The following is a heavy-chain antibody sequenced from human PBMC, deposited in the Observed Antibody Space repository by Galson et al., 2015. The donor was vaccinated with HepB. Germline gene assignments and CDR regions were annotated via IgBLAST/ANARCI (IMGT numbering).Heavy chain of an antibody. V-gene: IGHV1-3*01. Sequence: SVKVSCKASGYTFTSYAMHWVRQAPGQRLEWMGWINAGNGNTKYSQKFQGRVTITRDTSASTAYMELSSLRSEDTAVYYCARSFSELIVVVTALDWYFDLWGRGTLVTVSS. CDR2: INAGNGNT. D-gene: IGHD2-21*02. CDR1: GYTFTSYA. J-gene: IGHJ2*01. CDR3: ARSFSELIVVVTALDWYFDL.